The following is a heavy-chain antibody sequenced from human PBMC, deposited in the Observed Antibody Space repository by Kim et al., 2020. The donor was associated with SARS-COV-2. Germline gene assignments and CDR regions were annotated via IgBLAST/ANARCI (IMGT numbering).Heavy chain of an antibody. V-gene: IGHV1-18*01. CDR3: AKGGLLWFGEINYFGLDV. D-gene: IGHD3-10*01. CDR1: GYSFTSYG. CDR2: ISTYNRNT. J-gene: IGHJ6*02. Sequence: ASVKVSCKASGYSFTSYGVTWVRQAPGQGLEWMGWISTYNRNTNYAQKFQGRLTMTIDIPSSTAYMELRNLTSDDTAVYYCAKGGLLWFGEINYFGLDVWGQGTTVTVSS.